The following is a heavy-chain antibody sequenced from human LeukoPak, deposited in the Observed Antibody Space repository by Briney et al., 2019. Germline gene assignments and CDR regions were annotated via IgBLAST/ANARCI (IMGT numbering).Heavy chain of an antibody. CDR1: GYIFTNYW. J-gene: IGHJ4*02. Sequence: GESLQISCKGSGYIFTNYWIGWVRQMPGKGLEWMGMMYPGDSDTRYSPSFQGQVTISADKSISTAYLQWSSLKASDTAMYYCAKLYYYGSSAYPFDYWGQGTLVTVSS. CDR3: AKLYYYGSSAYPFDY. D-gene: IGHD3-22*01. V-gene: IGHV5-51*01. CDR2: MYPGDSDT.